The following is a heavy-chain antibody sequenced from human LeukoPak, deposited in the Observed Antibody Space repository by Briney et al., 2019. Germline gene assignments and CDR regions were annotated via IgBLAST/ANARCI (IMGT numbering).Heavy chain of an antibody. D-gene: IGHD3-9*01. V-gene: IGHV4-61*02. Sequence: SETLSLTCTVSGGSISSGSYYWSWLRQPAGTGLEWLGRIYTSGSTNYNPSLKSRVTISVDTSKNQFSLKLSSVTAADTAVYYCARERYFDWLPFYYYYMDVWGKGTTVTISS. CDR1: GGSISSGSYY. CDR3: ARERYFDWLPFYYYYMDV. J-gene: IGHJ6*03. CDR2: IYTSGST.